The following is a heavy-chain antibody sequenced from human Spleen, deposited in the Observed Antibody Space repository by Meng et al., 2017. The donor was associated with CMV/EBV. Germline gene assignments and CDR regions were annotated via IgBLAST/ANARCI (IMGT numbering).Heavy chain of an antibody. V-gene: IGHV3-9*01. D-gene: IGHD3-3*01. CDR2: ISWNSANI. CDR1: GFTFSSYA. Sequence: SLKISCAASGFTFSSYAMHWVRQAPGKGLEWVSGISWNSANIGYADSVKGRFTVSRDNSKNMVYLQMNSLRAEDTSVYYCAKDDSAYFDFRSGYSTPPDYWGQGTLVTVSS. CDR3: AKDDSAYFDFRSGYSTPPDY. J-gene: IGHJ4*02.